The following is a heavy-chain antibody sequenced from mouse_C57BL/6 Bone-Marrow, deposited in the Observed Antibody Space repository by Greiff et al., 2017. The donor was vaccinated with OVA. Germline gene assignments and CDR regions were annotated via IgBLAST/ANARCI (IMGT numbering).Heavy chain of an antibody. Sequence: ESGPGLVKPSQSLSLTCSVTGYSITSGYYWNWIRQFPGNKLEWMGYISYDGSNNYNPSLKNRISITRDTSKNQFFLKLNSVTTEDTATYYCARDAYYYGSSYIYYFDYWGQGTTLTVSS. D-gene: IGHD1-1*01. CDR2: ISYDGSN. J-gene: IGHJ2*01. CDR3: ARDAYYYGSSYIYYFDY. CDR1: GYSITSGYY. V-gene: IGHV3-6*01.